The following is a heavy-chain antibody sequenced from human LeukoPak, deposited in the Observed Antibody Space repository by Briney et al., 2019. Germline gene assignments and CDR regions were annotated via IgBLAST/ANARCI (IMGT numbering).Heavy chain of an antibody. J-gene: IGHJ4*02. V-gene: IGHV3-53*01. CDR3: AREEVKSFDN. CDR1: KFAFSSYA. Sequence: GGSLRLSCAASKFAFSSYAMSWVRQAPGKGLEWVSVIYSGDSTYYADSVRGRFTISRDNAKNSLYLQMNNLRVEDTAVYFCAREEVKSFDNWGQGTLVTVSS. CDR2: IYSGDST.